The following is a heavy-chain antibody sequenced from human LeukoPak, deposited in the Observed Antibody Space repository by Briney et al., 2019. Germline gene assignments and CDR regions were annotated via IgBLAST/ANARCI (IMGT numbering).Heavy chain of an antibody. CDR1: GGSFSGYY. Sequence: SETLSLTCAVYGGSFSGYYWRWIRQSPGKGLEWIGEINHSGSTNYNPSLKSRVTISVDTSKNQFSLKLSSVTAADTAVYYCASQTVRIAAAVHWGQGTLVTVSS. V-gene: IGHV4-34*01. D-gene: IGHD6-13*01. CDR3: ASQTVRIAAAVH. J-gene: IGHJ4*02. CDR2: INHSGST.